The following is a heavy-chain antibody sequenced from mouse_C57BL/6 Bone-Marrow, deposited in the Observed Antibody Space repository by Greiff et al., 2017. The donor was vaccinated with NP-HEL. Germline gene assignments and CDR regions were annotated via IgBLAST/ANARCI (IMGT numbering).Heavy chain of an antibody. CDR2: IYPGDGDT. J-gene: IGHJ2*01. V-gene: IGHV1-82*01. Sequence: QVQLQQSGPELVKPGASVKISCKASGYTFSTYWMNWMKQRPGQGLEWIGRIYPGDGDTHYSGNFEGKASLTADKSSNSAYMQLSSLTSEDSAVYFCEKGESWGACFANGGRGTALTVTA. D-gene: IGHD1-3*01. CDR3: EKGESWGACFAN. CDR1: GYTFSTYW.